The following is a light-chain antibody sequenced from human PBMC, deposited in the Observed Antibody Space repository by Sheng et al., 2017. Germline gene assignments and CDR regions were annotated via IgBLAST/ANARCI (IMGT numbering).Light chain of an antibody. J-gene: IGLJ3*02. CDR2: EHK. CDR1: SGSVASNF. V-gene: IGLV6-57*01. CDR3: QSYDSDNHWV. Sequence: NFMLTQPHSVSESPGKTVTISCTRSSGSVASNFVQWYQQRPGSSPTTVIYEHKRRPSGVPDRISGSIDRSSNSASLTISGLKTEDEADYYCQSYDSDNHWVFGGGTKVTVL.